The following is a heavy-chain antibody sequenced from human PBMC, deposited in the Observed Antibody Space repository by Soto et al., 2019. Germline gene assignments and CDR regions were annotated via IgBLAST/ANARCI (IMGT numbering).Heavy chain of an antibody. CDR3: AKDGIKQWLASRGEYYFDY. D-gene: IGHD6-19*01. J-gene: IGHJ4*02. CDR2: ISGSGGST. CDR1: GFTFSSYA. V-gene: IGHV3-23*01. Sequence: PGGSLRLSCAASGFTFSSYAMSWVRQAPGKGLEWVSAISGSGGSTYYADSVKGRFTISRDNSKNTLYLQMNSLRAEDTAVYYCAKDGIKQWLASRGEYYFDYWGQGTLVTVSS.